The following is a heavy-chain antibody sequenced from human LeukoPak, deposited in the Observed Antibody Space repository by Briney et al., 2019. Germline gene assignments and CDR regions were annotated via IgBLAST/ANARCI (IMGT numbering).Heavy chain of an antibody. CDR3: ARLKYYYDSSGYRAEYFQH. V-gene: IGHV4-59*01. D-gene: IGHD3-22*01. J-gene: IGHJ1*01. CDR1: GDSISSYY. CDR2: TYYSGST. Sequence: SETLSLTCTVSGDSISSYYCSWIRQPPGKGLKWSGFTYYSGSTSYNPSLKSRVTITLDTSNTQFSLKLRSVTAADTAVYYCARLKYYYDSSGYRAEYFQHWGQGTLVTVSS.